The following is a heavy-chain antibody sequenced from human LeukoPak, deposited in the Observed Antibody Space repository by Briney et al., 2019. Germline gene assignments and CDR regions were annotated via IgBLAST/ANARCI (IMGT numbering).Heavy chain of an antibody. CDR3: AKDGGRDLGAPFDS. D-gene: IGHD3-16*01. CDR2: IHWDGGRT. CDR1: GFTFDDYT. V-gene: IGHV3-43*01. Sequence: GGSLRLSCAASGFTFDDYTMHWVRQAPGKGLEWVSLIHWDGGRTYYADSVKGRFTISRDNSKNSLFLQMNTLRSEDTAFYYCAKDGGRDLGAPFDSWGQGTLVTVSS. J-gene: IGHJ4*02.